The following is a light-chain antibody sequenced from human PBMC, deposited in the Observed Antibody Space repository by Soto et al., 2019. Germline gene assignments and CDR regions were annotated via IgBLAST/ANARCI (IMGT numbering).Light chain of an antibody. CDR1: QSVSSSY. J-gene: IGKJ4*01. Sequence: EMVLTQSPDTLSLSPGERATLSCKASQSVSSSYLAWYQQRPGQAPRLLIYGASNGATGIPDRFSGSGSGTDFTLTISRLEPEDFAVYYCQQYGSSGTFGKGTKVDIK. V-gene: IGKV3-20*01. CDR2: GAS. CDR3: QQYGSSGT.